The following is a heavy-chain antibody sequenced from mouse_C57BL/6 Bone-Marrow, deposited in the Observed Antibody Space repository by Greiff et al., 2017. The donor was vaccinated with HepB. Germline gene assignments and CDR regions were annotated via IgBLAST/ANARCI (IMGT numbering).Heavy chain of an antibody. CDR1: GFTFSNYW. Sequence: DVKLVESGGGLVQPGGSMKLSCVASGFTFSNYWMNWVRQSPEKGLEWVAQIRLKSDNYATHYAESVKGRFTISRDDSKSSVYLQMNNLRAEDTGIYYCTGGRYFDVWGTGTTVTVSS. J-gene: IGHJ1*03. V-gene: IGHV6-3*01. CDR2: IRLKSDNYAT. CDR3: TGGRYFDV.